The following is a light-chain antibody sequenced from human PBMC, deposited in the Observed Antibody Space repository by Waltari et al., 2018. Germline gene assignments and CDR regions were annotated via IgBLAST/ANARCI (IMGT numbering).Light chain of an antibody. J-gene: IGLJ3*02. CDR3: QVWDDTNNSGV. V-gene: IGLV3-21*04. CDR1: NIETKS. Sequence: YVVTQPPSVSVAPGKTARLTCEGENIETKSVNWYQQKAGQAPLLVMFYDSDRPSGIPERFPGSNSGSTATLTINWVEPGDEADYHCQVWDDTNNSGVFGGGTKLTVL. CDR2: YDS.